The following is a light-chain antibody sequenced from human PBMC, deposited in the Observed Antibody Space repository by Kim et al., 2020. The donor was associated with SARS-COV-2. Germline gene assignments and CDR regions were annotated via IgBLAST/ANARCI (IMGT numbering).Light chain of an antibody. Sequence: DIQMTQSPSTLSASVGDRVTITCRARQTINNLLAWYQQKSGKGPKLLIYKVSILESGVPSRFSDSGSGTEFTLTITNLQPDDFATYYCQQYTSFSSTFGQGTKLEI. CDR1: QTINNL. V-gene: IGKV1-5*03. CDR3: QQYTSFSST. J-gene: IGKJ2*01. CDR2: KVS.